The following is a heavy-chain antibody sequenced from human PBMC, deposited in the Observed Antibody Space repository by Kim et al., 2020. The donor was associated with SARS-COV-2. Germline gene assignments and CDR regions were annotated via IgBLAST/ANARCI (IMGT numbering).Heavy chain of an antibody. Sequence: GGSLRLSCAASGFNFRDYWMAWVRQAPGKGLEWVAIIKHDGSEKYYVDSVRGRFTISRDYDNNAVYLEMNTMRVEDTAVYYCARKDCGYTHGALCYWGQGTLVTVSS. V-gene: IGHV3-7*02. CDR1: GFNFRDYW. J-gene: IGHJ4*02. CDR3: ARKDCGYTHGALCY. CDR2: IKHDGSEK. D-gene: IGHD5-18*01.